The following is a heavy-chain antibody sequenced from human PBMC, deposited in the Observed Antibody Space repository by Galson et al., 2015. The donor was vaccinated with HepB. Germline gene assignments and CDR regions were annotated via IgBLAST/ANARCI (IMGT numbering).Heavy chain of an antibody. CDR3: ARDPLTMVRGVEVREPFDY. CDR2: ISAYNGNT. CDR1: GYTFTSYG. V-gene: IGHV1-18*01. J-gene: IGHJ4*02. Sequence: SVKASCKASGYTFTSYGISWVRQAPGQGLEWMGWISAYNGNTNYAQKLQGRVTMTTDTSTSTAYMELRSLRSDDTAVYYCARDPLTMVRGVEVREPFDYWGQGTLVTVSS. D-gene: IGHD3-10*01.